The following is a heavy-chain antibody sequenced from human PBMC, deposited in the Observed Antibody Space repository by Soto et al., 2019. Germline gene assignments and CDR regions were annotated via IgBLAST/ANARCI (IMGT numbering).Heavy chain of an antibody. CDR2: INAGNGNT. Sequence: QVQLVQSGAEVKKPGASVKGSSKPLEYPSLTYAMIWVPKPPGKRLEWMGWINAGNGNTKYSQKFQGRVTITRDTSASTAYMELSSLRSEDTAVYYCARSIVVVTAADYWGQGTLVTVSS. CDR3: ARSIVVVTAADY. V-gene: IGHV1-3*01. J-gene: IGHJ4*02. CDR1: EYPSLTYA. D-gene: IGHD2-21*02.